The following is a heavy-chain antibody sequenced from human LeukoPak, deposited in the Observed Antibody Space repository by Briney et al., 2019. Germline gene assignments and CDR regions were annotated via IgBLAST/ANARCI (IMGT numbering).Heavy chain of an antibody. CDR2: ISTSGTYI. J-gene: IGHJ4*02. V-gene: IGHV3-21*01. CDR1: GFTFSDYS. D-gene: IGHD1-14*01. CDR3: ARGTPHLPTNYFDY. Sequence: GGSLRLSCAASGFTFSDYSMNWVRQAPGKGLEWVSSISTSGTYIYYADSLKGLITISRDNAKNSLYLQLNGLRAEDTAVYYCARGTPHLPTNYFDYWGQGTLVTVSS.